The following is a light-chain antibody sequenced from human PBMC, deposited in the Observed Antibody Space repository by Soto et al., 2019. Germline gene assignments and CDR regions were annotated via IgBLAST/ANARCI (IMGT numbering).Light chain of an antibody. CDR1: SSDVGGYNY. CDR2: DVI. CDR3: SSYTSSSTYVV. J-gene: IGLJ2*01. V-gene: IGLV2-14*03. Sequence: QSALTQPASGSGSPGQSITISCTGTSSDVGGYNYVSWYQQHPGKAPKLMIYDVINRPSGVSNRFSGSKSGNSASLTISGLQAEDEADYYCSSYTSSSTYVVFGGGTKVTVL.